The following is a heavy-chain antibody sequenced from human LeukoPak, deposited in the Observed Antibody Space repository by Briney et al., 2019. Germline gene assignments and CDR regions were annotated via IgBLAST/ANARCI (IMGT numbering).Heavy chain of an antibody. CDR2: INTNTGNP. CDR3: AREARKSYYYDSSGYYY. V-gene: IGHV7-4-1*02. D-gene: IGHD3-22*01. Sequence: VASVKVSCKASGYTFTSYAMNWVRQAPGQGLEWMGWINTNTGNPTYAQGFTGRFVFSLDTSVSTAYLQISSLKAEDTAVYYCAREARKSYYYDSSGYYYWGQGTLVTVSS. J-gene: IGHJ4*02. CDR1: GYTFTSYA.